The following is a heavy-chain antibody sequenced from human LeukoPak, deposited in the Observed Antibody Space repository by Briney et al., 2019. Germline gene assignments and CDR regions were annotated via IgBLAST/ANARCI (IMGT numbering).Heavy chain of an antibody. V-gene: IGHV4-30-4*08. CDR2: IYYSGST. CDR1: GGSISSGDYY. CDR3: ARAALYCSSTSCYSYFDY. D-gene: IGHD2-2*02. Sequence: PSETLSLTCTVSGGSISSGDYYWSWIRQPPGKGLEWIGYIYYSGSTYYNPSLKSRVTISVDTSKNQFSLKLSSVTAADTAVYYCARAALYCSSTSCYSYFDYWGQGTLVTVSS. J-gene: IGHJ4*02.